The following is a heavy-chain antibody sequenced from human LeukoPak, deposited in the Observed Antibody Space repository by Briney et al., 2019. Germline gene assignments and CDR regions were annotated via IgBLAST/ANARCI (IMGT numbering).Heavy chain of an antibody. D-gene: IGHD3-22*01. V-gene: IGHV3-53*05. CDR2: IYSGGST. Sequence: PGGSLRLSCAASGFTVSSNYMSWVRQAPGKGLEWVSVIYSGGSTYYADSVKGRFTISRDNSKNTLYLQMNSLRAEDTAVYYCARDPPLNYDSSGYYYPDYWGQGTLVTVSS. J-gene: IGHJ4*02. CDR1: GFTVSSNY. CDR3: ARDPPLNYDSSGYYYPDY.